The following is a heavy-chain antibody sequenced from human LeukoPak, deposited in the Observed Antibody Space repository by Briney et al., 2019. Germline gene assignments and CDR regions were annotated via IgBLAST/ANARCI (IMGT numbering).Heavy chain of an antibody. CDR1: GFTFSNYG. J-gene: IGHJ2*01. Sequence: GGSLRLSCVASGFTFSNYGMHWVRQAPGKGLEWVAVIWYDGSNKDYADSVKGRFTISRDNSKNTLHLQMNSLRAEDTAVYYCAKDAYGALLINWYFHLWGRGSLVTVSS. CDR3: AKDAYGALLINWYFHL. CDR2: IWYDGSNK. V-gene: IGHV3-33*06. D-gene: IGHD4-17*01.